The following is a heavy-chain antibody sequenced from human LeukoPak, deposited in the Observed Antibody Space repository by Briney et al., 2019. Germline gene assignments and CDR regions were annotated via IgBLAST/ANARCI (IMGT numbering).Heavy chain of an antibody. V-gene: IGHV3-9*01. CDR3: AKESSSSVAFDI. Sequence: GGSLRLSCAASGFTFDDYAMHWVRHAPGKGLEWVSGISWNSGSIGYADSVKGRFTISRDNAKNSLYLQMNSLRAEDTALYYCAKESSSSVAFDIWGQGTMVTVSS. J-gene: IGHJ3*02. CDR2: ISWNSGSI. D-gene: IGHD2-2*01. CDR1: GFTFDDYA.